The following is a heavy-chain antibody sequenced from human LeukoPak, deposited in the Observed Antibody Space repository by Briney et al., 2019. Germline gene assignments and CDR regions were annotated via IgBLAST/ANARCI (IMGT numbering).Heavy chain of an antibody. Sequence: SETLSLTCAVYGGSFSGYYWSWIRQPPGKGLEWIGEINHSGSTYYNPSLKSRVTISIDTSKNQFSLNLNSVTAADTALYSCARHYFGGNYPSYVNHCGHGTLVIV. V-gene: IGHV4-34*01. CDR3: ARHYFGGNYPSYVNH. D-gene: IGHD1-26*01. J-gene: IGHJ5*02. CDR2: INHSGST. CDR1: GGSFSGYY.